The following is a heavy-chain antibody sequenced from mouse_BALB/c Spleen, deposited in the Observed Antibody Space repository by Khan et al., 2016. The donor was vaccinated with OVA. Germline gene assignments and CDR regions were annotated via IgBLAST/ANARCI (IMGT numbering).Heavy chain of an antibody. CDR2: ITSGGSYT. D-gene: IGHD1-1*01. CDR3: TRDRNYYGSSFYFDY. V-gene: IGHV5-6-4*01. Sequence: EVELVESGGGLVKPGGSLKLSCAASGFAFSSYSMSWVRQTPEKRLEWVATITSGGSYTYYPDSVKGRFTISRDNAKNTLYLPMSRLKSEETGMYYCTRDRNYYGSSFYFDYWGQGTTLTVSS. J-gene: IGHJ2*01. CDR1: GFAFSSYS.